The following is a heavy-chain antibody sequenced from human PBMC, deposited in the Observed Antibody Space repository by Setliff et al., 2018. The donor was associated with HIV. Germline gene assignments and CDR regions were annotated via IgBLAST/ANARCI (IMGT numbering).Heavy chain of an antibody. J-gene: IGHJ6*02. V-gene: IGHV1-2*02. CDR2: VNPNSGDA. CDR1: GYTLTGHY. D-gene: IGHD3-10*01. CDR3: ARNFGLSPSGKYYYYYGMDI. Sequence: ASVKVSCKASGYTLTGHYLHWVRQAPGQGLEWLGWVNPNSGDAIYAQNFQGRVTMTRDTSINAAYMELRGLRSDDTAVYYCARNFGLSPSGKYYYYYGMDIWGQGTKVTVS.